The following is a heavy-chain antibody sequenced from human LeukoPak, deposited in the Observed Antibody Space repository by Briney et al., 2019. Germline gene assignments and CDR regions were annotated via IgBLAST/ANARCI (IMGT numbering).Heavy chain of an antibody. CDR2: IRYDGSNK. V-gene: IGHV3-30*02. CDR1: GFTFSSYG. D-gene: IGHD2/OR15-2a*01. Sequence: PGGSLRLSCAASGFTFSSYGMHWVRQAPGKGLEWVAFIRYDGSNKYYADSVKGRFTISRDNSKNTLYLQMNSLRAEDTAVYYCARGGSLYDASYYYYLDVWGKGTRVTVSS. J-gene: IGHJ6*03. CDR3: ARGGSLYDASYYYYLDV.